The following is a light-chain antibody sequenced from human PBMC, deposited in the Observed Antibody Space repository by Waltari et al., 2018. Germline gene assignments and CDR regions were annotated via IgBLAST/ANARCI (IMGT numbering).Light chain of an antibody. CDR3: QQLHGYPLT. V-gene: IGKV1-9*01. CDR1: QGISSY. Sequence: DIQLTQSPSFLSSSVGDRVTITWRASQGISSYLAWYQQKPGTAPKLLIYAVSSLQSGVPSMCSGSGSGTEFTLTSSSLHPEEFATYYCQQLHGYPLTFGQGTRLDIK. J-gene: IGKJ5*01. CDR2: AVS.